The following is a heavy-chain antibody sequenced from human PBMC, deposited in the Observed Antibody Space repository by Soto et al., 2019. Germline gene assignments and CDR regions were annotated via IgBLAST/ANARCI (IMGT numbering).Heavy chain of an antibody. CDR2: ISGSGDTT. J-gene: IGHJ3*02. Sequence: PGGSLRLSCAGSGFTFSIYALSWVRQAPGKGLQWVSSISGSGDTTYYADSVKGRFTIFRDNAKNSLYLQMNSLRAEDTAVYYCARVGGGYQLLHAFDIWGQGTMVTVSS. CDR3: ARVGGGYQLLHAFDI. V-gene: IGHV3-23*01. D-gene: IGHD2-2*01. CDR1: GFTFSIYA.